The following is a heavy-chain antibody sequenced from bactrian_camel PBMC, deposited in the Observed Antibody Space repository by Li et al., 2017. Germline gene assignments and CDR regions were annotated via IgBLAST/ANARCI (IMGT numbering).Heavy chain of an antibody. CDR1: GYTFNTY. D-gene: IGHD4*01. CDR2: IDTGDGST. V-gene: IGHV3S31*01. J-gene: IGHJ4*01. Sequence: DVQLVESGGGSALAGGSVRLSCAASGYTFNTYSWFRQAPGQEREGVAAIDTGDGSTYYLNSVEGRFTISRDNTKNALYLQMNSLKPEDTAMYYCAAGWSATMQAPDFQYWGQGTQVTVS. CDR3: AAGWSATMQAPDFQY.